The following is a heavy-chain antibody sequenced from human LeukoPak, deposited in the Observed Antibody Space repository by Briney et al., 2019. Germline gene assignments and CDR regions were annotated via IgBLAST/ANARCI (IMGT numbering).Heavy chain of an antibody. CDR2: IGSNGGST. V-gene: IGHV3-64*01. CDR3: ARVLDSYYYYYYMDV. CDR1: GFTFSSYA. Sequence: GGSLRLSCAASGFTFSSYAMHWVRQAPGMGLKDVSAIGSNGGSTYYANSVKGRFTISRDNSKNTLYLQMGSLRAEDMAVYYCARVLDSYYYYYYMDVWGKGTTVTVSS. J-gene: IGHJ6*03. D-gene: IGHD3-3*02.